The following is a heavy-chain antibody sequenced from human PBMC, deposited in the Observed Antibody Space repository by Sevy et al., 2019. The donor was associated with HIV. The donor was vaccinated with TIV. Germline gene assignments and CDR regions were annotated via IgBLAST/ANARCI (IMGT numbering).Heavy chain of an antibody. CDR1: GGSIARSSYD. Sequence: SETLSLTCTVSGGSIARSSYDWGWIRQSPGKGLEWIGSIYFSGSTSYATSLRSRVTISVDTSKNQVSLKMRSVTATETAFYYCAGHGGLVDRGFDFWGQGALVTVSS. V-gene: IGHV4-39*01. D-gene: IGHD3-10*01. CDR2: IYFSGST. CDR3: AGHGGLVDRGFDF. J-gene: IGHJ4*02.